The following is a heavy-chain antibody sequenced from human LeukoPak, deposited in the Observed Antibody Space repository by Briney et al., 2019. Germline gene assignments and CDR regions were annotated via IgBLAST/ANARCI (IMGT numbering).Heavy chain of an antibody. Sequence: GGSLRLSCAASGFTFSSYSMNWVRQAPGKGLEWVSSISSSSSYIYYADSVKGRFTISRDNAKNSLYLQMNSLRAEDTAVYYCARELLRYFDWLTDALDIWGQGTMVTVSS. V-gene: IGHV3-21*01. CDR3: ARELLRYFDWLTDALDI. D-gene: IGHD3-9*01. CDR1: GFTFSSYS. J-gene: IGHJ3*02. CDR2: ISSSSSYI.